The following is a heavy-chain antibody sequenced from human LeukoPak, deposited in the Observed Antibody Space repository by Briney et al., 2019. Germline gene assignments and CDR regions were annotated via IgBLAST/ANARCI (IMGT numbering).Heavy chain of an antibody. J-gene: IGHJ5*02. CDR2: ISAYNGNT. V-gene: IGHV1-18*01. Sequence: ASVKVSCKASGYTFTSYGISWVRQAPGQGLEWMGWISAYNGNTNYAQKLQGRVTMATDTSTSTAYMELRSLRSDDTAVYYCARVGLRYFDWLLSWSDPWGQGTLSPSPQ. D-gene: IGHD3-9*01. CDR1: GYTFTSYG. CDR3: ARVGLRYFDWLLSWSDP.